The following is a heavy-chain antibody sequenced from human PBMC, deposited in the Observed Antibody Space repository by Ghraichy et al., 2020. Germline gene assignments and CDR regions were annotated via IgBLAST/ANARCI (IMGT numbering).Heavy chain of an antibody. CDR1: GATIGSGYY. CDR2: IFHSGRT. V-gene: IGHV4-4*02. D-gene: IGHD3-16*01. Sequence: SETLSLTCAVSGATIGSGYYWTWVRQSPGSGLEWIGEIFHSGRTNYNPSLKSLFTMSVDKSKNQFSLDVSSVTAADTAVYYCARFPFGYQGMDVWGQGTTVTVSS. CDR3: ARFPFGYQGMDV. J-gene: IGHJ6*01.